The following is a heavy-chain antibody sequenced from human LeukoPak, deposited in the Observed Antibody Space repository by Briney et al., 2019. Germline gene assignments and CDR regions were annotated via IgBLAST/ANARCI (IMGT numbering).Heavy chain of an antibody. V-gene: IGHV4-38-2*01. D-gene: IGHD7-27*01. CDR2: IYHSGST. J-gene: IGHJ4*02. CDR3: ARMSNWLPDY. Sequence: SETLSLTCAVSGYSISSGYYWGWIRQPPGKGLEWIGSIYHSGSTYYNPSLKSRVTISVDTSKNQFSLKLSSVTAADTAVCYCARMSNWLPDYWGQGTLVTVSS. CDR1: GYSISSGYY.